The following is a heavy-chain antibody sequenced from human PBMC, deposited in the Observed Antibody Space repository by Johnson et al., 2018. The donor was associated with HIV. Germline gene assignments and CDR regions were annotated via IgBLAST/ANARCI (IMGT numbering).Heavy chain of an antibody. Sequence: VQLVESGGGAVQPGRSLRLSCAASGFTFSSYAMHWVRQAPGKGLEWVAVISYDGSNKYYADSGKGRFTISRDNAKNSLYMQMNSLRAEDTALYYCARGVGGAGDDAFDIWGQGTMVTVSS. D-gene: IGHD6-19*01. CDR3: ARGVGGAGDDAFDI. V-gene: IGHV3-30*04. CDR1: GFTFSSYA. J-gene: IGHJ3*02. CDR2: ISYDGSNK.